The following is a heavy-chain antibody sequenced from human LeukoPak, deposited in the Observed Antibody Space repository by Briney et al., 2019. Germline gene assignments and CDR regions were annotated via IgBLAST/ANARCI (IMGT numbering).Heavy chain of an antibody. CDR3: ARGRYSSGSWYFDL. V-gene: IGHV4-59*01. D-gene: IGHD3-22*01. CDR1: GGSISRYY. CDR2: IYYSGSA. J-gene: IGHJ2*01. Sequence: SETLSLTCTVSGGSISRYYWSWIRQPPGNGLEWIGYIYYSGSANYNPSLKSRVTLSVDTSKNQFSLKLNSVTAADTAVYYCARGRYSSGSWYFDLWGRGTLVTVSS.